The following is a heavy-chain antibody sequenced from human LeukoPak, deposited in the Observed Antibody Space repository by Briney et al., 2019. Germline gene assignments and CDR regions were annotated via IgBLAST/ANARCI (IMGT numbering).Heavy chain of an antibody. Sequence: SETLSLTCTVSGGSISSSTYYWGWFRQPPGKGLEWIAYINYSGNTYYDPSLKSRVTISVDTSRNQFSLTLTSVTSSDTAVYYCARHKTYSSVFDSWGQGTLVTVSS. CDR3: ARHKTYSSVFDS. CDR1: GGSISSSTYY. CDR2: INYSGNT. D-gene: IGHD2-15*01. J-gene: IGHJ4*02. V-gene: IGHV4-39*01.